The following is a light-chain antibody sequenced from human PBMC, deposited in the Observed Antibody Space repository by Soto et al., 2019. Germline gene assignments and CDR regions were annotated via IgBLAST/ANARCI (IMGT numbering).Light chain of an antibody. CDR2: AAS. CDR1: QSVSNNY. V-gene: IGKV3-20*01. Sequence: EIVLTQSPGTLSLSPRDRATLSCRASQSVSNNYVAWYQHRPGQAPRLLIYAASSRAPGIPDRFSGSGSGTDFTLTISRLETEDFAVYYCQQYAASLRTFGQGTQVEV. CDR3: QQYAASLRT. J-gene: IGKJ1*01.